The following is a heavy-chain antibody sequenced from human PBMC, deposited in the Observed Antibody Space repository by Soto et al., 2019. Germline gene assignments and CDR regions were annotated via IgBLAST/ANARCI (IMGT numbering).Heavy chain of an antibody. V-gene: IGHV3-7*01. CDR2: IKQDGSEK. CDR1: GFTFSSYW. CDR3: ARRQNYYDSSGYYYPQPFDY. D-gene: IGHD3-22*01. Sequence: PGGSLRLSCAASGFTFSSYWMSWVRQAPGKGLEWVANIKQDGSEKYYVDSVKGRFTISRDNAKNSLYLQMNSLRAEDTAVYYCARRQNYYDSSGYYYPQPFDYWGQGTPVTVSS. J-gene: IGHJ4*02.